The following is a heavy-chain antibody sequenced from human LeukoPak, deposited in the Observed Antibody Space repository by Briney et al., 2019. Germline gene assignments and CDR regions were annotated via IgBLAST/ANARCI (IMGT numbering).Heavy chain of an antibody. J-gene: IGHJ4*02. CDR3: ARDLDVVVPASDY. CDR2: INPNSGGT. Sequence: ASVKVSCKASGYTFTGYYMHWVRQAPGQGLEWMGWINPNSGGTNYAQKFQGRVTMTRDTSISTAYMELSRLRSGDTAVYYCARDLDVVVPASDYWGQGTLVTVSS. V-gene: IGHV1-2*02. CDR1: GYTFTGYY. D-gene: IGHD2-2*01.